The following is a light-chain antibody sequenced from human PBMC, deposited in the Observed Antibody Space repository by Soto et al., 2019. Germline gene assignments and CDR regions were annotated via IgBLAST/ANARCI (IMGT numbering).Light chain of an antibody. CDR3: HQYGHSPYT. CDR2: GAS. V-gene: IGKV3-20*01. Sequence: DIVLTQSPGTLSLSPGDRATLSCRASQGVSTNYVAWYQQKPGQSPRLLIYGASSRAAGIPDRFSGSGSRTDFTLTISRVEPEDFAVFYCHQYGHSPYTFGQGTKLEIK. J-gene: IGKJ2*01. CDR1: QGVSTNY.